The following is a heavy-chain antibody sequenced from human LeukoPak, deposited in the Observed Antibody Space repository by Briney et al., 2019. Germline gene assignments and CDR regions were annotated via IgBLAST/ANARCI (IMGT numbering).Heavy chain of an antibody. D-gene: IGHD2-15*01. CDR2: IIPIFGTA. CDR3: ARGPVVYCSGGSCYSQTYYYYYMDV. CDR1: GGTFSSYA. Sequence: SVNVSCKASGGTFSSYAISWVRQAPGQGLEGMGGIIPIFGTANYAQKFQGRVTITTDESTSTAYMELSSLRSEDTAVYYCARGPVVYCSGGSCYSQTYYYYYMDVWGKGTTVTVSS. V-gene: IGHV1-69*05. J-gene: IGHJ6*03.